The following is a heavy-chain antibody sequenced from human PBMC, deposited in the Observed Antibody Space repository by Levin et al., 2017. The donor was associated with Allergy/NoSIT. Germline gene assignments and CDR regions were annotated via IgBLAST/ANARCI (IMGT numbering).Heavy chain of an antibody. D-gene: IGHD5-12*01. CDR2: ISYDGSSK. V-gene: IGHV3-30*18. Sequence: GGSLRLSCAASGFTFSTYGLHWVRQAPGKGLEWVALISYDGSSKYYAESVRGRFTISRDNSKNTLFLQMNSLSAEDTALYYCAKDLGWRRSEGIDYWGQGTLVTVSS. CDR1: GFTFSTYG. CDR3: AKDLGWRRSEGIDY. J-gene: IGHJ4*02.